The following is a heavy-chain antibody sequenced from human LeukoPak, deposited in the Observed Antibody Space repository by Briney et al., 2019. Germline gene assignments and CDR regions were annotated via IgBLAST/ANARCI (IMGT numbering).Heavy chain of an antibody. Sequence: GGSLRLSCAASGFTVSLYYMTWVRQAPGKGLEWVSVIYSGGPTYYADSVKGRFTISRDNSKNTLYLQMNSLRAEDTAVYYCAKGNRGGSFFDYWGQGTLVTVSS. CDR3: AKGNRGGSFFDY. CDR2: IYSGGPT. V-gene: IGHV3-53*01. J-gene: IGHJ4*02. CDR1: GFTVSLYY. D-gene: IGHD2-15*01.